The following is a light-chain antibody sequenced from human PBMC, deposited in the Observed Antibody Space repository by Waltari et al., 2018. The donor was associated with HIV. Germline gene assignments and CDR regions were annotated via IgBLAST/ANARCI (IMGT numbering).Light chain of an antibody. CDR1: SANIGNT. CDR2: RDN. V-gene: IGLV1-47*01. J-gene: IGLJ3*02. CDR3: AAWDDSLSGLV. Sequence: QSVLTQPPSASGTPGQRVTISCSGSSANIGNTVYWYQQLPGTAPKVLIYRDNQRPSGFPDRFSGSRSGTSASLDVSGLRSEDEADYYCAAWDDSLSGLVFGGGTKLTVL.